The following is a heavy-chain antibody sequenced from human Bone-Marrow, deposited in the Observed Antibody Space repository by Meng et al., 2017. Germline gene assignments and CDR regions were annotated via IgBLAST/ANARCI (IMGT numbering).Heavy chain of an antibody. CDR2: ISGNGGII. Sequence: GESLKISCAASGFSFSDYHMSWIRQAPGKGLEWVSYISGNGGIIYYADSVKGRFTISRDNAKNSLYLQMNSLRAEDTAVYYCARRSGSSGSYGHGYWGRGTLVTVSS. V-gene: IGHV3-11*01. CDR3: ARRSGSSGSYGHGY. J-gene: IGHJ4*02. D-gene: IGHD6-19*01. CDR1: GFSFSDYH.